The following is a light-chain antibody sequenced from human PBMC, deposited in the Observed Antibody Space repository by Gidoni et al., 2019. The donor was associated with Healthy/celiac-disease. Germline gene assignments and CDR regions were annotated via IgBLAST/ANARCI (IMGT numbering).Light chain of an antibody. CDR2: GAS. V-gene: IGKV3-15*01. J-gene: IGKJ4*01. Sequence: EIVMTQSPATLSVSPGERATLSCRASQSVSSTLAWYQQKPGQAPRLLIYGASTRATGIPARCSGSGSGTEFTLTISSLQSEDFAVYYCQQYNNWPPLLTFGGGTKVEIK. CDR3: QQYNNWPPLLT. CDR1: QSVSST.